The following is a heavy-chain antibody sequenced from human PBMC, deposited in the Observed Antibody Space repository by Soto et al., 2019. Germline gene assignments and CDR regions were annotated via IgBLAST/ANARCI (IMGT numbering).Heavy chain of an antibody. CDR1: GFTFSSYA. Sequence: GSLRLSCAASGFTFSSYAISWVRQAPGKGLQWVSDISGSGGSTYYADSVKGRFTISRDNSKNTLYLQMNSLRAEDTAVYYCAKGDSSGYYYCFDYWGQGTLVTVSS. J-gene: IGHJ4*02. CDR2: ISGSGGST. D-gene: IGHD3-22*01. V-gene: IGHV3-23*01. CDR3: AKGDSSGYYYCFDY.